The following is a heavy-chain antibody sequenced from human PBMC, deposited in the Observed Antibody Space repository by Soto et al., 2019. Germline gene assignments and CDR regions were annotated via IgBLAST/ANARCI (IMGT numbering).Heavy chain of an antibody. D-gene: IGHD2-2*01. V-gene: IGHV3-13*05. CDR2: IGAADDP. CDR1: GFTFSTYD. J-gene: IGHJ6*02. CDR3: ARAYPGQLPRRLEYYLSMDV. Sequence: GGSLRLSCAASGFTFSTYDMHWVRQATGKGLEWVSAIGAADDPYYSGSVKGRFTISRENAKSSLSLQMNSLRVGDTAVYYCARAYPGQLPRRLEYYLSMDVWVPGPTVNVS.